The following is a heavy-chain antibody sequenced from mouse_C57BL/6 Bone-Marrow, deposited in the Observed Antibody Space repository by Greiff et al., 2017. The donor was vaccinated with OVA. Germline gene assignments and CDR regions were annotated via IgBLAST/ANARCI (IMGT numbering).Heavy chain of an antibody. CDR3: ARHVLYYYGSSYDWYFDV. CDR1: GYTFTEYT. Sequence: QVQLKESGAELVKPGASVKLSCKASGYTFTEYTIHWVKQRSGQGLEWIGWFYPGSGSIKYNEKFKDKATLTADKSSSTVYMELSRLTSEDSAVYFCARHVLYYYGSSYDWYFDVWGTGTTVTVSS. V-gene: IGHV1-62-2*01. CDR2: FYPGSGSI. D-gene: IGHD1-1*01. J-gene: IGHJ1*03.